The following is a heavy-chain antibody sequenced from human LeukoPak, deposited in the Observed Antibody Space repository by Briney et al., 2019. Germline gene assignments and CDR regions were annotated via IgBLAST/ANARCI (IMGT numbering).Heavy chain of an antibody. J-gene: IGHJ4*02. D-gene: IGHD4-23*01. CDR1: GYSFTGYW. CDR3: ARHNYGGNSGRVLYFDY. V-gene: IGHV5-51*01. Sequence: GESLKISCKGSGYSFTGYWIGWVRQMPGKGLEWMGIIYPGDSDTRYSPSFQGQVTISADKSISTAYLQWSSLKASDTAMYYCARHNYGGNSGRVLYFDYWGQGTLVTVSS. CDR2: IYPGDSDT.